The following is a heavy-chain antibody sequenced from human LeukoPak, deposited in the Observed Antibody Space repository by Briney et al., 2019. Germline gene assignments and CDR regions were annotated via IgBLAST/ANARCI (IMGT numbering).Heavy chain of an antibody. Sequence: GGSLRLSCAASGFTFTSFSFNWVRHAPGKGLEWVSSINTVATYIYYADSVRGRFTISRDNAKSSVYLQMDSLRAEDTGVYYCARLRRNGDSGGFYYYYDYWGQGTLVTVSS. J-gene: IGHJ4*02. V-gene: IGHV3-21*01. CDR1: GFTFTSFS. D-gene: IGHD3-22*01. CDR3: ARLRRNGDSGGFYYYYDY. CDR2: INTVATYI.